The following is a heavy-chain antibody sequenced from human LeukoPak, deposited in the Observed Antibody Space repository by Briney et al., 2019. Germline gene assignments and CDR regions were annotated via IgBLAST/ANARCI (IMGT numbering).Heavy chain of an antibody. CDR3: AREWDSSGWYGGVDY. V-gene: IGHV3-48*04. D-gene: IGHD6-19*01. Sequence: GGSLRLSCAASGFTVSSNYMSWVRQAPGKGLGWVSYISSSSSTIYYADSVKGRFTISRDNAKNSLYLQMNSLRAEDTAVYYCAREWDSSGWYGGVDYWGQGTLVTVSS. CDR2: ISSSSSTI. CDR1: GFTVSSNY. J-gene: IGHJ4*02.